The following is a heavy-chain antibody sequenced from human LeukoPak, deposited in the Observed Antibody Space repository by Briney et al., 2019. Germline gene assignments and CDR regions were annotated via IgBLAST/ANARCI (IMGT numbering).Heavy chain of an antibody. CDR1: GFTVSGNY. Sequence: GGSLRLSCAASGFTVSGNYMSWVRQAPGKGLEWVSVIYSGGSTYYADSVKGRFTISRDNSKNTLYLQMNSLRAEDTAVYYCAREGPVTGNAFDIWGQGTMVTVSS. CDR2: IYSGGST. J-gene: IGHJ3*02. V-gene: IGHV3-66*01. CDR3: AREGPVTGNAFDI.